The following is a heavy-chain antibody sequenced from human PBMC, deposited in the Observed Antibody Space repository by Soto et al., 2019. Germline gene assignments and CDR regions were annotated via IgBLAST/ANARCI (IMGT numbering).Heavy chain of an antibody. D-gene: IGHD5-12*01. CDR2: IIPIFGTA. Sequence: SVKVSCKASGGTFSSYAISWVRQAPGQGLEWMGGIIPIFGTANYAQKFQGRVTITADKSTSTAYMELSSLRSEDTAVYYCARGGYSGWYFDYWGQGTPVTVSS. J-gene: IGHJ4*02. V-gene: IGHV1-69*06. CDR1: GGTFSSYA. CDR3: ARGGYSGWYFDY.